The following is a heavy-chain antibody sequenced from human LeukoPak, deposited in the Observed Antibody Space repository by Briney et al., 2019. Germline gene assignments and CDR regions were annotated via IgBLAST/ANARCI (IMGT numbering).Heavy chain of an antibody. CDR1: GFTFSSYW. V-gene: IGHV3-7*01. CDR2: IKQDGSEK. D-gene: IGHD2-15*01. CDR3: ARLVVVVVVAGGYYYYYMDV. J-gene: IGHJ6*03. Sequence: PGGSLRLSCAASGFTFSSYWMSWVRQAPGKGLEWVANIKQDGSEKYYVDSVKGRFTISRDNAKNSLYLQMNSLRAEDTAVYYCARLVVVVVVAGGYYYYYMDVWGKGTTVTVSS.